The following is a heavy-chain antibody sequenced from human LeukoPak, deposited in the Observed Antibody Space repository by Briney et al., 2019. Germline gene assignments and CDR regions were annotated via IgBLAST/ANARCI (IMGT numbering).Heavy chain of an antibody. D-gene: IGHD2-2*01. CDR2: ISGGGGST. V-gene: IGHV3-23*01. Sequence: GGSLRLSCAASGFTFTSYSMNWVRQAPGKGLEWVSTISGGGGSTYYADSVKGRFTISRDNSKNTLYLQMNSLRAEDTAVYYCAKVMGYCSSTSCYGYYYGMDVWGQGTTVTVSS. CDR3: AKVMGYCSSTSCYGYYYGMDV. J-gene: IGHJ6*02. CDR1: GFTFTSYS.